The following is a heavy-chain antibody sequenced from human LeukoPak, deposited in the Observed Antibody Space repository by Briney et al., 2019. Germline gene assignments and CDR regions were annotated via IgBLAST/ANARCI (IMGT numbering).Heavy chain of an antibody. J-gene: IGHJ3*02. CDR1: GGSISSYY. CDR3: ARSRWHIVVVTAVYDAFDI. Sequence: SETLSLTCSVSGGSISSYYWSWIRQPAGKGLEWIGRIYTSGSTNYNPSLKSRVTMSVDTSKNQFSLKLSSVTAADTAVYYCARSRWHIVVVTAVYDAFDIWGQGTMVTVSS. CDR2: IYTSGST. D-gene: IGHD2-21*02. V-gene: IGHV4-4*07.